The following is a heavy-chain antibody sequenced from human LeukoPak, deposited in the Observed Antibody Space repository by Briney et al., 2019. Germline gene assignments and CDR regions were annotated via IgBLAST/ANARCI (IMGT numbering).Heavy chain of an antibody. CDR2: IYYSGST. V-gene: IGHV4-59*01. Sequence: PETLSLTCTVSGGSISSYYWSWIRQPPGKGLEWIGYIYYSGSTNYNPSLKSRVTISVDTSKNQFSLKLSSVTAADTAVYYCARDRRDYYYGMDVWGQGTTVTVSS. J-gene: IGHJ6*02. CDR3: ARDRRDYYYGMDV. CDR1: GGSISSYY.